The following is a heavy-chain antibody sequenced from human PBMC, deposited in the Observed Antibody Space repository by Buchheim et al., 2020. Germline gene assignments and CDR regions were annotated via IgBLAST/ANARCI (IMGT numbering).Heavy chain of an antibody. CDR2: IWYDGSHE. Sequence: VQLVESGGGVVQPGRSLRLSCAASGFTFSSSAMHWVRQVPGKGLEWVAFIWYDGSHEYYGDSVKGRFIISRENSKNTVYLQMNSLRAEDAAVYYCARDPPGSGFAFHTWGQGT. J-gene: IGHJ3*01. CDR1: GFTFSSSA. D-gene: IGHD2-15*01. CDR3: ARDPPGSGFAFHT. V-gene: IGHV3-33*01.